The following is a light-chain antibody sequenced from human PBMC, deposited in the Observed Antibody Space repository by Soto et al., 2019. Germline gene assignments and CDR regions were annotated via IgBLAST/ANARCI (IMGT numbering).Light chain of an antibody. CDR3: HQYDTSPRT. Sequence: ETVLTQSPGTLSLSPGERATLSCRASQSLSSGYLAWYQQKPGQAPRILIYAASSRATGIPGRFSGSGSGTDFTLTISRLEPEDFAVYYCHQYDTSPRTFGQGTKVDIK. J-gene: IGKJ1*01. CDR1: QSLSSGY. CDR2: AAS. V-gene: IGKV3-20*01.